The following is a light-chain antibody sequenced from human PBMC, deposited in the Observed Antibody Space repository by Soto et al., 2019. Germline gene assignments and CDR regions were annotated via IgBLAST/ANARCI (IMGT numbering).Light chain of an antibody. CDR3: QQYGSCSIT. Sequence: EIVLTQSPGTLSLSPGERATLSCRASQSVSSSYLAWYQQKPGQAPRLLIYGASSRATGIPDRFSGSGSGTDFTLTISRLGPEDFAVYYCQQYGSCSITFGQGTRLEIK. V-gene: IGKV3-20*01. CDR1: QSVSSSY. J-gene: IGKJ5*01. CDR2: GAS.